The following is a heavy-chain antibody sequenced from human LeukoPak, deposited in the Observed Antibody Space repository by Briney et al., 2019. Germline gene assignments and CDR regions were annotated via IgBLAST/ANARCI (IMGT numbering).Heavy chain of an antibody. CDR3: ARAAALDY. D-gene: IGHD6-13*01. CDR2: ISSGGTYI. CDR1: GFTFSSHS. Sequence: GGSLRLSCAASGFTFSSHSMNWVRQAPGKGLEWVSSISSGGTYIYYADSVKGRFTISRDDAKNSVYLQMNSLRAEDTAVYYCARAAALDYWAQGTLVTVSS. J-gene: IGHJ4*02. V-gene: IGHV3-21*01.